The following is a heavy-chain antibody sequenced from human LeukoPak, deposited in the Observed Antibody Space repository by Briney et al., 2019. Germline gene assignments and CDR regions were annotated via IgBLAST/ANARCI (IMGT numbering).Heavy chain of an antibody. J-gene: IGHJ5*02. CDR1: GNTLIELS. Sequence: ASVKVSCKVSGNTLIELSIHWVRQAPGKGLEWMGGFDPKDSQIIYAQKFQGRVTMTEDTSTDTAYMELSRLRSDDTAVYYCATAHSRITVFGMRIGCFDPWGQGTLVTVSS. CDR2: FDPKDSQI. D-gene: IGHD3-3*01. V-gene: IGHV1-24*01. CDR3: ATAHSRITVFGMRIGCFDP.